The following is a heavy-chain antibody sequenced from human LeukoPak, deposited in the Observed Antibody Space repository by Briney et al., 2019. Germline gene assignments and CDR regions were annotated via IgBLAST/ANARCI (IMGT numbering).Heavy chain of an antibody. CDR2: IKQDGNEI. Sequence: HPGGSLRLSCAASGLTFSKYWMSWVRQAPGKGLEWVATIKQDGNEIYYVDSVKGRFTISRDNAKNSLYLQMNSLRAEDTAVYYCTSDVSVSWWYYWGQGTLVTVSS. D-gene: IGHD2-8*02. V-gene: IGHV3-7*01. CDR1: GLTFSKYW. J-gene: IGHJ4*02. CDR3: TSDVSVSWWYY.